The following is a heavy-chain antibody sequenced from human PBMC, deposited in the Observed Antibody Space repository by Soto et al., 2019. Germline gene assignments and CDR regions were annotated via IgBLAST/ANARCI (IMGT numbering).Heavy chain of an antibody. CDR2: ISSSSSTI. D-gene: IGHD3-22*01. J-gene: IGHJ6*03. CDR3: ARVVIFGGGHHYYYYMDV. CDR1: GFTFSSYS. Sequence: HPGGSLRLSCAASGFTFSSYSMNWVRQAPGKGLEWVSYISSSSSTIYYADSVKGRFTISRDNAKNSLYLQMNSLRAEDTAVYYCARVVIFGGGHHYYYYMDVWGKGTTVTVSS. V-gene: IGHV3-48*01.